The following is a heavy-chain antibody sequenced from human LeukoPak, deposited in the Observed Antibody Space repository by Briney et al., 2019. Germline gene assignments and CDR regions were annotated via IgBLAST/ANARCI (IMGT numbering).Heavy chain of an antibody. V-gene: IGHV3-49*04. J-gene: IGHJ4*02. Sequence: GRSLRLSCTASGFTFGDYAMSWVRQAPGKGLEWVGFIRSKAYGGTTEYAASVKGRFTISRDDSKSIAYLQMNGLKTEDTAVYYCTRSDCSSTSCYYSSSSDYWGQGTLVTVSS. CDR2: IRSKAYGGTT. CDR1: GFTFGDYA. D-gene: IGHD2-2*01. CDR3: TRSDCSSTSCYYSSSSDY.